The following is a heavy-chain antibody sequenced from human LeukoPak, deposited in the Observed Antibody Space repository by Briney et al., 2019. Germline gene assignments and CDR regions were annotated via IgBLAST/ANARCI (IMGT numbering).Heavy chain of an antibody. V-gene: IGHV1-46*01. Sequence: ASVKVSCKASEYGFTNYYIHWVRQAPGQGLEWMGAIQFSSGTTTYAQKFQGRVTMTRDTSTNTVYMELNSLRSDDTAVYYCAREGTTTVTKNFDYWGQGTLVTVSS. D-gene: IGHD4-17*01. J-gene: IGHJ4*02. CDR2: IQFSSGTT. CDR1: EYGFTNYY. CDR3: AREGTTTVTKNFDY.